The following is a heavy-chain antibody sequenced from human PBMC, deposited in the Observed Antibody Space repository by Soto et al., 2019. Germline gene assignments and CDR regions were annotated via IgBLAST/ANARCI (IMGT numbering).Heavy chain of an antibody. CDR1: GGSISSYY. Sequence: SETLSLTCTVSGGSISSYYWSWIRQPPGKGLEWIGYIYYSGSTNYNPSLKSRVTISVDTSKDQFSLKLSSVTAADTAVYYCASLGTTVSALDYWGQGTLVTVSS. CDR3: ASLGTTVSALDY. V-gene: IGHV4-59*01. CDR2: IYYSGST. D-gene: IGHD4-4*01. J-gene: IGHJ4*02.